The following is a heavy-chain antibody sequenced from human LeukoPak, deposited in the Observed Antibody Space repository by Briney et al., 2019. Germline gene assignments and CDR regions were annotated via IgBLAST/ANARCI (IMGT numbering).Heavy chain of an antibody. CDR2: ISSSGGTT. V-gene: IGHV3-23*01. J-gene: IGHJ6*02. Sequence: PGGSLRLSCAASGFTFTNYAMNWVRQAPGKGLEWLSAISSSGGTTCYADSVKGRFTISRDNSRNTLYLQMNSLRVADTAVYFCTKVRLSTLYYYYGMDVWGQGTTVTVSS. CDR1: GFTFTNYA. CDR3: TKVRLSTLYYYYGMDV. D-gene: IGHD2-21*02.